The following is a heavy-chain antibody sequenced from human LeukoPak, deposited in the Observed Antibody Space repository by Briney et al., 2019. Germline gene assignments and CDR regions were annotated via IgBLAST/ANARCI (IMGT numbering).Heavy chain of an antibody. Sequence: PGGSLRLSCATSGFNFNNYGMHWVRAPPGKGLEWVALIQPDGIDTYYADSVKGRFTVFRDNSKSTLYLQLNSLTPDDTAIYYCAKRDRTTEFDYWGQGTLVTVSS. J-gene: IGHJ4*02. D-gene: IGHD1-1*01. CDR1: GFNFNNYG. CDR2: IQPDGIDT. CDR3: AKRDRTTEFDY. V-gene: IGHV3-30*02.